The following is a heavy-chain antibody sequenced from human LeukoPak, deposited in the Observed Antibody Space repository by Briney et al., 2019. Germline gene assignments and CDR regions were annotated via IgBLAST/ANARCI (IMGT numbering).Heavy chain of an antibody. D-gene: IGHD2-15*01. Sequence: GGSLRLSCVASGFTFNTYAMNWVRQAPGKGLEWVSSISSSSSYIYYADSVKGRFTISRDNAKNSLYLQMNSLRAEDTAVYYCARGYCSGGSCYPLFDYWGQGTLVTVSS. V-gene: IGHV3-21*01. CDR1: GFTFNTYA. CDR2: ISSSSSYI. CDR3: ARGYCSGGSCYPLFDY. J-gene: IGHJ4*02.